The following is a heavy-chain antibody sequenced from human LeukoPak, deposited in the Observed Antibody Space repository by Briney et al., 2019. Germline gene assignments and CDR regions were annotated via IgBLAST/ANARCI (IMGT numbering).Heavy chain of an antibody. Sequence: GGSLRLSCAASGFTFSSYEMNWVRQAPGKGLEWVANIKQDGSEKYYVDSVKGRFTISRDNAKNSLYLQMNSLRAEDTAVYYCARDWVREHWGQGTLVTVSS. V-gene: IGHV3-7*01. J-gene: IGHJ1*01. CDR2: IKQDGSEK. CDR1: GFTFSSYE. D-gene: IGHD3-16*01. CDR3: ARDWVREH.